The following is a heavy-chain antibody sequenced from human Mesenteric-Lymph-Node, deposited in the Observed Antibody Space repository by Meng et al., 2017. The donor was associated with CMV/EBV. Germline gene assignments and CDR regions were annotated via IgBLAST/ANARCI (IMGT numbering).Heavy chain of an antibody. Sequence: SCAASGFTFSNFAMCWVRQTPGKELQWVSVISAGGGVPYYAESVKGRFTISRDNSKSTLYLHMNSLRADDTAVYYCAQESRTTGTTGGRYFDYWGQGTLVTVSS. CDR1: GFTFSNFA. V-gene: IGHV3-23*01. CDR3: AQESRTTGTTGGRYFDY. CDR2: ISAGGGVP. D-gene: IGHD1-1*01. J-gene: IGHJ4*02.